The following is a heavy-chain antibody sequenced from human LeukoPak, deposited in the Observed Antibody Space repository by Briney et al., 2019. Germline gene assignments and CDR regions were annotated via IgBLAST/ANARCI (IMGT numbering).Heavy chain of an antibody. CDR2: ISGIGGVNT. V-gene: IGHV3-23*01. Sequence: GGSLRLSCAASGFTFNYYAMNWVRQAPGKGLEWVSAISGIGGVNTYYADSVKGRFTISRDNSKSTLYLQMNSLRAEDTAIYYCAKEPYSSGVFDPWGQGTLVTVSS. J-gene: IGHJ5*02. D-gene: IGHD6-19*01. CDR1: GFTFNYYA. CDR3: AKEPYSSGVFDP.